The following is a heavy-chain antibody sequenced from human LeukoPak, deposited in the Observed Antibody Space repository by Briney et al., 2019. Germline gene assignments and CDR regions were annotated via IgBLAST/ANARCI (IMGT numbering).Heavy chain of an antibody. J-gene: IGHJ4*02. CDR3: ARDSAPGDTYGLLGIDS. V-gene: IGHV1-18*01. CDR2: ISAYNGNT. Sequence: ASVKVSCKASGYTFTSYGISWVRQAPGQGLEWMRWISAYNGNTNYAQKFQGRVTMTRDTSISTAYMELSRLRSDDTAVYYCARDSAPGDTYGLLGIDSWGQGTLVTVSS. CDR1: GYTFTSYG. D-gene: IGHD5-18*01.